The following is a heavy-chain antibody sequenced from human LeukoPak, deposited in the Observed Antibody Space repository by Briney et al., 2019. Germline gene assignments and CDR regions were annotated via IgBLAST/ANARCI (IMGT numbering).Heavy chain of an antibody. CDR2: FMPNFGTP. D-gene: IGHD1-26*01. J-gene: IGHJ5*02. CDR3: ARGQEGELDP. CDR1: GGTFTTFP. Sequence: ASVKVSCKASGGTFTTFPISWVRQAPGQGLEWMGGFMPNFGTPDYAQKFQGRVTITTDESTSTAYMELTSLTSEDTAVYYCARGQEGELDPWGQGTLVTVSS. V-gene: IGHV1-69*05.